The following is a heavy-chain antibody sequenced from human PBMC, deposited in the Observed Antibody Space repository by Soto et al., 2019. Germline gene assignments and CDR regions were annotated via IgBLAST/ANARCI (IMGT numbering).Heavy chain of an antibody. CDR2: IHWNDYK. Sequence: QITLKESGPTLVKPTQTLTLTCTFSGFSMNTPGVGVGWIRQPPGKALECLAVIHWNDYKRYSPSLKNRLSINKDTSKNQVVLTMADMDPVDSATYFCAHRLRENMILPIPRPFDYWGQGILVTVSS. V-gene: IGHV2-5*01. CDR1: GFSMNTPGVG. CDR3: AHRLRENMILPIPRPFDY. D-gene: IGHD2-21*01. J-gene: IGHJ4*02.